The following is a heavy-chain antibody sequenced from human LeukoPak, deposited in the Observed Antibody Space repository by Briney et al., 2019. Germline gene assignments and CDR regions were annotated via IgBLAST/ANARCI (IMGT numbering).Heavy chain of an antibody. CDR2: INPNSGGT. J-gene: IGHJ4*02. CDR1: GYTFTGYY. CDR3: ARNLWFGELSQPDFDY. V-gene: IGHV1-2*02. D-gene: IGHD3-10*01. Sequence: ASVKVSCKASGYTFTGYYMHWVRQAPGQGLEWMGWINPNSGGTNYAQKFQGRVTMTRDTSISTAYMELSRLRSDDTAVYYCARNLWFGELSQPDFDYWGQGTLVTVSS.